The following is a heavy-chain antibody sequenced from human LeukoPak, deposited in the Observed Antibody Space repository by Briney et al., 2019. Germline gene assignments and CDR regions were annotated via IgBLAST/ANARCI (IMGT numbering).Heavy chain of an antibody. D-gene: IGHD6-19*01. CDR2: TYYRSKWYN. CDR3: ARGSGWYPPYYYYYYMDV. Sequence: SQTLSLTCAISGDSVSSNSAAWNWIRQSPSRGLEWLGRTYYRSKWYNDYAVSVKGRITINPDTSKNQFSLQLNSVTPEDTAVYYCARGSGWYPPYYYYYYMDVWGKGTTVTVSS. J-gene: IGHJ6*03. CDR1: GDSVSSNSAA. V-gene: IGHV6-1*01.